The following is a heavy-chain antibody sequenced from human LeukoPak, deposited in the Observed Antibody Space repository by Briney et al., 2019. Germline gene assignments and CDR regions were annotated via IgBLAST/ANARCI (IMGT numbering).Heavy chain of an antibody. CDR2: INPSGGST. V-gene: IGHV1-46*01. CDR1: GYTFTSYY. CDR3: ARDMDYYGSGSYYSNWFDP. D-gene: IGHD3-10*01. J-gene: IGHJ5*02. Sequence: GASVKVSCKASGYTFTSYYMHWVRQAPGQGLEWMGIINPSGGSTSYAQRFQGRVTMTRDTSTSTVYMELSSLRSEDTAVYYCARDMDYYGSGSYYSNWFDPWGQGNLVTVSS.